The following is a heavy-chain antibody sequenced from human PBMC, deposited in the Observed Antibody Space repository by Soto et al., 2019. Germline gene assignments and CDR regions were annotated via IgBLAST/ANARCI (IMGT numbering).Heavy chain of an antibody. Sequence: QVQLQESGPGLVKPSQTLSLTCTVSGDSINSGDHYWSWIRQRPGKGLEWIGYIYYRGNTYYNPSLKSRVSISVDTTKTQFSLKLSSVIAADTAVYYCARSIGRNYFDYSGQGTLVTVSS. V-gene: IGHV4-30-4*01. CDR3: ARSIGRNYFDY. CDR2: IYYRGNT. J-gene: IGHJ4*02. CDR1: GDSINSGDHY. D-gene: IGHD6-6*01.